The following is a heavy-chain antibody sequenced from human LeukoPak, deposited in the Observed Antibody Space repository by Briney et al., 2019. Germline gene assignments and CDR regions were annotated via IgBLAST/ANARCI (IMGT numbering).Heavy chain of an antibody. Sequence: GGSLRLSCAASVFTFSTYAMHWVRQAPGKGPEWVSYISSSGSTIYYADSVKGRFTISRDNAKNSLYLQMNSLRAEDMALYYCAKATGTTIYYYYMDVWGKGTTVTVSS. CDR3: AKATGTTIYYYYMDV. CDR1: VFTFSTYA. V-gene: IGHV3-48*04. CDR2: ISSSGSTI. J-gene: IGHJ6*03. D-gene: IGHD1-1*01.